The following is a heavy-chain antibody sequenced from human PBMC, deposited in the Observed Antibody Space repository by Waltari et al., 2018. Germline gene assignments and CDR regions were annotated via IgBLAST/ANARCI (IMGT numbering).Heavy chain of an antibody. CDR3: AKFRSSTVTAVANY. V-gene: IGHV3-23*01. J-gene: IGHJ4*02. CDR1: GFTFSSYA. D-gene: IGHD4-17*01. CDR2: IDGSGGTT. Sequence: EVQLLESGGGLTQPGGSLRLSCATSGFTFSSYAMSWVRQAPGKGLEWVSVIDGSGGTTYYADSVKGRFTISRDDSKNTVYLQMNSLRVEDTAVYYCAKFRSSTVTAVANYWGQGTLVTVSS.